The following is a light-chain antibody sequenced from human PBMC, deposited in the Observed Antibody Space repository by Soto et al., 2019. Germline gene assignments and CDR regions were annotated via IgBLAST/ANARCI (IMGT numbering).Light chain of an antibody. Sequence: EIVMTQSPATLSVSQGERATLSCRASESVSSNLAWYQQKPGQAPRLLIYSASARATGIPARFSGSGSGTEFTLTIGSLQSEDFAVYYCQQYNKWPLTFGGGTKVEIK. CDR2: SAS. J-gene: IGKJ4*01. CDR3: QQYNKWPLT. V-gene: IGKV3-15*01. CDR1: ESVSSN.